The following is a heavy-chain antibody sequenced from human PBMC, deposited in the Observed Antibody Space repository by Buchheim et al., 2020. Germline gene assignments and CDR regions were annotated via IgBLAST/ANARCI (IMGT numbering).Heavy chain of an antibody. V-gene: IGHV3-7*01. CDR3: ARARYCSSTSCYNDY. CDR2: IKQDGSDK. CDR1: GFTLSGYY. Sequence: VQLVESGGGLVKPGGSLRLSCAASGFTLSGYYMTWIRQAPGKGLEWVANIKQDGSDKYHADSVKGRFTISRANARNSLYLQMDSLRAEDTAVYYCARARYCSSTSCYNDYWGQGTL. J-gene: IGHJ4*02. D-gene: IGHD2-2*01.